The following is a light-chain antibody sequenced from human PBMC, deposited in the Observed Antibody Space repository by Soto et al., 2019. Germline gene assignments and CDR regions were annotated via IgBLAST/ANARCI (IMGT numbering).Light chain of an antibody. CDR3: QSYDSSLSAFYV. V-gene: IGLV1-40*01. Sequence: QSVLTQPPSVSGAPGQRVTISCTGSSSNIGAGYDVHWYQQLPGTAPKLLIYGNSNRPSGVPDRFSGSKSGTSASLAITGLRAEDEVDYYCQSYDSSLSAFYVFGTGTKLTVL. CDR2: GNS. CDR1: SSNIGAGYD. J-gene: IGLJ1*01.